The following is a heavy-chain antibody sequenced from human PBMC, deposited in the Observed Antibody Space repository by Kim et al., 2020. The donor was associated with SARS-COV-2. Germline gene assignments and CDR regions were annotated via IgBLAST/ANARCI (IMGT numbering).Heavy chain of an antibody. CDR3: AKRDKGEGRYFEY. Sequence: GGSLRLSCAASGFTFGDYAMHWVRQAPGKGREWVSGISWNSGTIGYADSVKGLFTISRDNAKNSLYLRMNSLRAEDTAFYYCAKRDKGEGRYFEYWGQGTLVTVSS. V-gene: IGHV3-9*01. CDR2: ISWNSGTI. D-gene: IGHD3-16*01. CDR1: GFTFGDYA. J-gene: IGHJ4*02.